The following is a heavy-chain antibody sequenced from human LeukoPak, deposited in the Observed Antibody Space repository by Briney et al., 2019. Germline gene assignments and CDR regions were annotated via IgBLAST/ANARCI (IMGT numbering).Heavy chain of an antibody. V-gene: IGHV3-23*01. CDR2: ISESGTGT. CDR1: GLTFSRYA. CDR3: ANDIAQGYTFGSIEEDY. J-gene: IGHJ4*02. Sequence: GGSLRLSCAVSGLTFSRYAMSWVRQAPGKGLEWVSAISESGTGTYYADSVKGRFTISRDNSKNTLSLHMSSLRAEDTAVYYCANDIAQGYTFGSIEEDYWGQGTLVTVSS. D-gene: IGHD5-18*01.